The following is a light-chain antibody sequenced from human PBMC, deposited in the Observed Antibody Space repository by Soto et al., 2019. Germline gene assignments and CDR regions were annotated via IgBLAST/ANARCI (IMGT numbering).Light chain of an antibody. CDR1: QGVSSD. J-gene: IGKJ1*01. V-gene: IGKV3-15*01. CDR3: QQYNNWPPWT. Sequence: EIVMTQSPATLSVSPGERATLSCRASQGVSSDLAWYQQKPGQAPKLLIYGASTRPTGIAARFIASGSGTQFTLTIASLQSEDYAVYYCQQYNNWPPWTGGGGTKVEI. CDR2: GAS.